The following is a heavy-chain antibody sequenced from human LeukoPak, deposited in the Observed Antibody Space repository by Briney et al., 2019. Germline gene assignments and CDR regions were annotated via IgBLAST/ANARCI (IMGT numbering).Heavy chain of an antibody. CDR2: IWYDGSKT. D-gene: IGHD2-2*02. Sequence: PGGSLSLSCAASGFPSRTYGIHGVGQAPARGRGGVAFIWYDGSKTYYADSVKGRFTISRDNLSNTLYLQMNSLRAEDTALYFCARAPYTTGRSFYFDSWGQGTLVTVSS. V-gene: IGHV3-33*01. J-gene: IGHJ4*02. CDR1: GFPSRTYG. CDR3: ARAPYTTGRSFYFDS.